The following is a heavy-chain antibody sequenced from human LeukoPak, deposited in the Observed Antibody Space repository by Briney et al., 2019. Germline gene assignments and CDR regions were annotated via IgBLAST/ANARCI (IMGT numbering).Heavy chain of an antibody. V-gene: IGHV3-53*01. CDR2: IYSGGST. CDR3: AREGGGYSYGY. Sequence: GGSLRLSCAASGFTVSSNYMSWVRQAPGKGLERVSVIYSGGSTYYADSVKGRFTISRDNSKNTLYLQMNSLRAEDTAVYYCAREGGGYSYGYWGQGTLVTVSS. D-gene: IGHD5-18*01. J-gene: IGHJ4*02. CDR1: GFTVSSNY.